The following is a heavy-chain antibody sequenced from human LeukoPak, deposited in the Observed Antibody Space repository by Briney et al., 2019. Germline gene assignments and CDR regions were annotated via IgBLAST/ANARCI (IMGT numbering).Heavy chain of an antibody. CDR1: GGSISSSNW. V-gene: IGHV4-4*02. D-gene: IGHD3-22*01. CDR2: IYHSGST. CDR3: ARVNTMIVVVIADYFDY. J-gene: IGHJ4*02. Sequence: SETLSLTCAVSGGSISSSNWWSWVRQPPGKGLEWIGEIYHSGSTNYNPSLKSRVTISVDKSKNQFSLKLSSVTAADTAVYYCARVNTMIVVVIADYFDYWGQGTPVTVSS.